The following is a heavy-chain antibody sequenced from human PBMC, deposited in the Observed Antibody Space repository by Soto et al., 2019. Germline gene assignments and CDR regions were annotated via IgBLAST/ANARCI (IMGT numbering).Heavy chain of an antibody. CDR2: ISYSGST. D-gene: IGHD6-6*01. Sequence: QVQLQESGPGLVKPSQTLSLTCTVSGGSISSGDYYWSWLRQPPGKGLEWIGYISYSGSTYYNPPIQTRVTTAVDPSTSQSSLTPSSVTAADTAVYYCAVSIGARYFDYWGQGTLVPVSS. CDR3: AVSIGARYFDY. CDR1: GGSISSGDYY. J-gene: IGHJ4*02. V-gene: IGHV4-30-4*01.